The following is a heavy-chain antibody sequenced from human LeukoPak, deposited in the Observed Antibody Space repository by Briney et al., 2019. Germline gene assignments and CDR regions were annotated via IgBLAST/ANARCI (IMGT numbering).Heavy chain of an antibody. CDR1: GDSISSHY. Sequence: DPSETLSLTCTVSGDSISSHYWSWIRQPPGKGLEWIGYIYYSGSTNYNPSLKSRVTISLDTSTNQFSLKLNYIPAADTAAYYCARSGSSSLSLRNWFDPWGEGTLVTVSS. CDR3: ARSGSSSLSLRNWFDP. CDR2: IYYSGST. D-gene: IGHD6-13*01. V-gene: IGHV4-59*11. J-gene: IGHJ5*02.